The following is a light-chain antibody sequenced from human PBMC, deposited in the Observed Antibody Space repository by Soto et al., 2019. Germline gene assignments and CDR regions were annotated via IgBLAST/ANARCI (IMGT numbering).Light chain of an antibody. V-gene: IGKV3-15*01. CDR1: QSVSNN. CDR3: QQYNNWPPWT. J-gene: IGKJ1*01. CDR2: GAS. Sequence: EIIMTQSPAPLSVSPGERATLSCRASQSVSNNLAWYQQKPGQAPRLLIYGASTRANDIPARFSGSGSGTEFTLTIRSLQSEDIAVYYCQQYNNWPPWTFGQRTKVDIK.